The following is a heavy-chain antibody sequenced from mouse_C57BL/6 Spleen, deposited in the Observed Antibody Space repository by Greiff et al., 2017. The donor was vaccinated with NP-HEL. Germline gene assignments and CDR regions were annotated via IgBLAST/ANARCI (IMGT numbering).Heavy chain of an antibody. CDR2: IYPGSGST. CDR3: ARTPYYYGSRKYFDV. Sequence: QVQLQQPGAELVKPGASVKMSCKASGYTFTSYWITWVKQRPGQGLEWIGDIYPGSGSTNYNEKFKSKATLTVDTSSSTAYMQLSSLTSEDSAVYYCARTPYYYGSRKYFDVWGTGTTVTVSS. J-gene: IGHJ1*03. CDR1: GYTFTSYW. V-gene: IGHV1-55*01. D-gene: IGHD1-1*01.